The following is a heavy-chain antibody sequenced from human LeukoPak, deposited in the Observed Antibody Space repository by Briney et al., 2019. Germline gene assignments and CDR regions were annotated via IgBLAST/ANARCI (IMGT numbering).Heavy chain of an antibody. D-gene: IGHD2-15*01. CDR3: AKETVVVVAATPDAFDI. V-gene: IGHV3-23*01. J-gene: IGHJ3*02. CDR2: ISGSGGST. Sequence: HPGGSLRLSCAASGFTFSSYAMSWVRQAPGKGLEWVSGISGSGGSTNYADSVKDRFTISRDNSKNTLYPQMNSLRAEDTAVYYCAKETVVVVAATPDAFDIWGQGTMVTVSS. CDR1: GFTFSSYA.